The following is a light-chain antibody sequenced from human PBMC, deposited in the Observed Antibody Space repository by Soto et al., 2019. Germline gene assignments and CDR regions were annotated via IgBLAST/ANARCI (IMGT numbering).Light chain of an antibody. Sequence: DIQMTQSPSAMPASVGDRVTITCLASQDISNSLAWFQQKPGKVPKRLIYAASSLQSGVPSRFSGSGSGTEFTLTISSLQPEDFAVYYCQQDYNLPWTFGQGTKVDIK. J-gene: IGKJ1*01. CDR1: QDISNS. V-gene: IGKV1-17*03. CDR3: QQDYNLPWT. CDR2: AAS.